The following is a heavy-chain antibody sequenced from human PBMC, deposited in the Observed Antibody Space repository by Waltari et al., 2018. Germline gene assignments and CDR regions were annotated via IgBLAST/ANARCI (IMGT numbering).Heavy chain of an antibody. V-gene: IGHV4-61*09. Sequence: QVQLQESGPGLVKPSQTLSLTCTVSGGYISSGSYYWSWIRQPAGKGLEWIGYIYTRGSTNYNPSLKSRVTISVDTSKNQFSLKLSSVTAADTAVYYCARGSFYGDYVNDAVDIWGQGTMVTVSS. D-gene: IGHD4-17*01. CDR1: GGYISSGSYY. J-gene: IGHJ3*02. CDR3: ARGSFYGDYVNDAVDI. CDR2: IYTRGST.